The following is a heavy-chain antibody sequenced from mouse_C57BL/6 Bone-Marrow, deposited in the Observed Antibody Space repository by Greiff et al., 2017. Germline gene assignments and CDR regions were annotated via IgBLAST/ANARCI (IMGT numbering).Heavy chain of an antibody. V-gene: IGHV5-4*01. CDR1: GFTFSSYA. CDR3: ARDGVAY. J-gene: IGHJ3*01. Sequence: EVQLVESGGGLVKPGGSLKLSCAASGFTFSSYAVSWVRQTPEKRLEWVATISDGGSYTYYPDNVKGRFTISRDNAKNNLYLQMSHLKSEDTAMYYCARDGVAYWGQGTLVTVSA. CDR2: ISDGGSYT.